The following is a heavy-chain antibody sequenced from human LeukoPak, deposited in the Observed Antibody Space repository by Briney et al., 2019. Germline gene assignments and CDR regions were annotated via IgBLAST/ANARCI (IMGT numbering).Heavy chain of an antibody. CDR2: INHSGST. CDR1: GGSFSGYY. J-gene: IGHJ4*02. CDR3: AGVGGYCSGGSCYYFDY. D-gene: IGHD2-15*01. V-gene: IGHV4-34*01. Sequence: SETLSLTCAVYGGSFSGYYWSWIRQPPGKGLEWIGEINHSGSTNYNPSLKSRVTISVDTSKNQFSLKLSSVTAADTAAYYCAGVGGYCSGGSCYYFDYWGQGTLVTVSS.